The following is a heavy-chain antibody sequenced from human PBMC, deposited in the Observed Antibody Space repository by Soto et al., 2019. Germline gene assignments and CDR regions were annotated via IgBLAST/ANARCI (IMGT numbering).Heavy chain of an antibody. J-gene: IGHJ3*02. Sequence: GGSLRLSCAASGFTLSSYSMNWVRQAPGKGLEWVSYISSSSSTIYYADSVKGRFTISRDNAKNSLYLQMNSLRAEDTAVYYCARDPGSSSSKAFDIWGQGTMVTVSS. D-gene: IGHD6-6*01. CDR2: ISSSSSTI. V-gene: IGHV3-48*04. CDR1: GFTLSSYS. CDR3: ARDPGSSSSKAFDI.